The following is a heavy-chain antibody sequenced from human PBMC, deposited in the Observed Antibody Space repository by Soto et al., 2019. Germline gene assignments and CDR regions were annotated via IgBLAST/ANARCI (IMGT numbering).Heavy chain of an antibody. CDR3: ARSPGRAPPFDY. J-gene: IGHJ4*02. CDR1: GFTFSDYY. CDR2: ISSSSSYT. Sequence: QVQLVESGGGLVKPGGSLRLSCAASGFTFSDYYMSWIRQAPGKGLEWVSYISSSSSYTNYADSVKGRFTISRDNAKNSLYRQLNSLRAEDTAVYYCARSPGRAPPFDYWGQGTLVTVSS. V-gene: IGHV3-11*05.